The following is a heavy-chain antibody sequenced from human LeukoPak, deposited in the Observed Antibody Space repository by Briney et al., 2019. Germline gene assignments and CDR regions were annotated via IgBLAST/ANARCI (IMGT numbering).Heavy chain of an antibody. CDR3: ARISGYGFDY. CDR2: IYYRGST. J-gene: IGHJ4*02. CDR1: GGSISSYY. V-gene: IGHV4-59*08. D-gene: IGHD5-12*01. Sequence: SETLSLTCTVSGGSISSYYWSWIRQPPGKGLEWIGYIYYRGSTNYNPSLKSRVTISVDTSKNQFSLKPSSVTAADTAVYYCARISGYGFDYWGQGTLVTVSS.